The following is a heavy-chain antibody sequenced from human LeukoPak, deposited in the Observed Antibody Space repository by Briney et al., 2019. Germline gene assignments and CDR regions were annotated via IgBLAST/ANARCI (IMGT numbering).Heavy chain of an antibody. CDR3: VRHPRVLRYFDWSTDAFDI. CDR1: GGSISSYY. Sequence: SETLSLTCTVSGGSISSYYWSWIRQPPGKGLEWIGYIYYSGSTDYNPSLKSRVTISVDTSKNQFSLKLSSVTAADTAVYYCVRHPRVLRYFDWSTDAFDIWGQGTMVTVSS. CDR2: IYYSGST. J-gene: IGHJ3*02. V-gene: IGHV4-59*08. D-gene: IGHD3-9*01.